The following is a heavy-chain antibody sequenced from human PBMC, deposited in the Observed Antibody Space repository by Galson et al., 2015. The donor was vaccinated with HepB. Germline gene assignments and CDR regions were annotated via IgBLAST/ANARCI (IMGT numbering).Heavy chain of an antibody. D-gene: IGHD3-9*01. V-gene: IGHV1-69*02. Sequence: SVKVSCKASGGTFSSYTISWVRQAPGQGLEWMGRIIPILGIANYAQKFQGRVTITADKSTSTAYMELSSLRSEDTAVYCCARAYYDILTGYNYGMDVWGQGTTVTVSS. J-gene: IGHJ6*02. CDR2: IIPILGIA. CDR3: ARAYYDILTGYNYGMDV. CDR1: GGTFSSYT.